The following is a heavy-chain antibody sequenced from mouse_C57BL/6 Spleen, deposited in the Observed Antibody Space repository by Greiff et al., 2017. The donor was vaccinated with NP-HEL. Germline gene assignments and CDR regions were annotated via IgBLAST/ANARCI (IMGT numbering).Heavy chain of an antibody. CDR2: IYPGDGDT. CDR1: GYAFSSYW. J-gene: IGHJ4*01. Sequence: VQLQESGAELVKPGASVKISCKASGYAFSSYWMNWVKQRPGKGLEWIGQIYPGDGDTNYNGKFKGKATLTADKSSSTAYMQLSSLTSEDSAVYFCAPGSKGDYAMDYWGQGTSVTVSS. CDR3: APGSKGDYAMDY. D-gene: IGHD1-3*01. V-gene: IGHV1-80*01.